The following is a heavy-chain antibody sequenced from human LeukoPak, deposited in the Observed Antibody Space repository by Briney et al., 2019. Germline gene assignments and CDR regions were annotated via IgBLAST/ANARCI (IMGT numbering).Heavy chain of an antibody. CDR2: ISTGSSTI. V-gene: IGHV3-48*02. J-gene: IGHJ4*02. Sequence: GGSLRLSCAASGFTFSSYSMNWVRQAAGKGLEWVSYISTGSSTIYYADSVKGRFTISRDNAKNSLYLQMNSLRDEDTAVYYCARLPLSYCGGDCYFGWGQGTLVTVSS. CDR3: ARLPLSYCGGDCYFG. CDR1: GFTFSSYS. D-gene: IGHD2-21*01.